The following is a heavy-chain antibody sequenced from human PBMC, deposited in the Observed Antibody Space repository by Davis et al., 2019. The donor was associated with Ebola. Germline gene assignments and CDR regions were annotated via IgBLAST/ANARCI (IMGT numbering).Heavy chain of an antibody. J-gene: IGHJ4*02. D-gene: IGHD1-20*01. Sequence: GESLKISCEVSGLTFSRYWMSWVRQAPGKGLEWVANINQDGSDKRYVDSVKGRFTISRDNAKNSLYLQMNSLRAEDTALYYCAKDIRYNWNSFDDWGQGTLVTVSS. CDR2: INQDGSDK. CDR3: AKDIRYNWNSFDD. CDR1: GLTFSRYW. V-gene: IGHV3-7*03.